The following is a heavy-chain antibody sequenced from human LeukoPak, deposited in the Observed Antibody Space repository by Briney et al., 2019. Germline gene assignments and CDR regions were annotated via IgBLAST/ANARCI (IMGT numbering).Heavy chain of an antibody. D-gene: IGHD1-1*01. Sequence: GGSLRLSCAASGFTFSNYSMNWVRQAPGKGLGWVSNISSRSSTMYYADSVKGRFTISRDNAKNSLYLQMNSLRDEDTAVYYCARDGTTTAYYYYYGMDVWGQGTTVTVSS. CDR3: ARDGTTTAYYYYYGMDV. CDR1: GFTFSNYS. J-gene: IGHJ6*02. CDR2: ISSRSSTM. V-gene: IGHV3-48*02.